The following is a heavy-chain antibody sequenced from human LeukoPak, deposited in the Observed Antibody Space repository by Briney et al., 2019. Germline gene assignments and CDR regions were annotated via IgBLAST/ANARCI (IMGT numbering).Heavy chain of an antibody. J-gene: IGHJ5*02. V-gene: IGHV3-66*01. Sequence: GGSLRLSCAASGFIVNYNYMSWVRQAPGKGLEWVSVIYSGGSTYYADSVKGRLTISRDNSKNMVYLQMNSLRVEDTAVYYCARVEVGTTYWFDPWGQGTLVTVSS. CDR2: IYSGGST. CDR3: ARVEVGTTYWFDP. D-gene: IGHD1-26*01. CDR1: GFIVNYNY.